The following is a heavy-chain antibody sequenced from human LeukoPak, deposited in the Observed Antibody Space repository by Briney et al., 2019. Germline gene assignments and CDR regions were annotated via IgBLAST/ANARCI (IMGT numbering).Heavy chain of an antibody. Sequence: GGSLRLSCAASGFTFSSYAMHWVRQAPGKGLEYVSAISSNGGFTYYAVSVKGRFTISRDNAKNSLYLQMNSLRAEDTAVYYCAREGQQLTYYFDYWGQGTLVTVSS. V-gene: IGHV3-64*02. D-gene: IGHD6-13*01. CDR3: AREGQQLTYYFDY. CDR1: GFTFSSYA. CDR2: ISSNGGFT. J-gene: IGHJ4*02.